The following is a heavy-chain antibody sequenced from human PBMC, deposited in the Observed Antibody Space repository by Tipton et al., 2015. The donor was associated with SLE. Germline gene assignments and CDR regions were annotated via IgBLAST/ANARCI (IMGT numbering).Heavy chain of an antibody. J-gene: IGHJ4*02. CDR3: ARFEFGYGDY. Sequence: LRLSCTVSGGSISSGDYYWSWIRQPPGKGLEWIGYIYYSGSTYYNPSLKSRVTISVDKSKNQFSLKLSSVTAADTAVYYCARFEFGYGDYWGQGTLVTVSS. V-gene: IGHV4-30-4*01. CDR1: GGSISSGDYY. D-gene: IGHD5-12*01. CDR2: IYYSGST.